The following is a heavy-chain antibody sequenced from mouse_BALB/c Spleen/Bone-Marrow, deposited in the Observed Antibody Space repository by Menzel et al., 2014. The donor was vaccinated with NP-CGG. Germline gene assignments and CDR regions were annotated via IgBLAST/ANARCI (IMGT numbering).Heavy chain of an antibody. J-gene: IGHJ2*01. CDR3: ATYYYGYYFDY. D-gene: IGHD1-2*01. CDR1: GLNIKDTY. CDR2: IDPANGNT. V-gene: IGHV14-3*02. Sequence: EVMLVESGAELVKPGASVKLSCTASGLNIKDTYMHWVKQRPEQGLEWIGRIDPANGNTKYDPKFQGKATITADTSSNTAYLQLSSLTSEDTAVYYCATYYYGYYFDYWGQGTTLTVSS.